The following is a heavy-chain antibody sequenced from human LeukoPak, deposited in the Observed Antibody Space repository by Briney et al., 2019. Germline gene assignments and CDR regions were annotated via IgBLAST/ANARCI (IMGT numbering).Heavy chain of an antibody. J-gene: IGHJ4*02. D-gene: IGHD2-2*02. CDR1: DFTFSNYS. V-gene: IGHV3-48*04. Sequence: GGSLRLSCAASDFTFSNYSMNWVRQAPGKGLEWVSYISSRSTTINYSDSVRGRFTISRDNAKNSLFLHMNSLRVEDTAVYYCARGSLCSGNSCYTESFDYWGQGALVTVSS. CDR2: ISSRSTTI. CDR3: ARGSLCSGNSCYTESFDY.